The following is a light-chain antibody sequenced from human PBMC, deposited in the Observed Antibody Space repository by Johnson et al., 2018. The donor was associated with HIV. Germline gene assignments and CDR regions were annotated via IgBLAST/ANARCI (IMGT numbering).Light chain of an antibody. Sequence: QSVLTQPPSASAAPGQKVTISCSGSSSNIGTHYVSWYHQFPGTAPKLLIYENNKRPSGIPDRFSGSKSGTSATLDLTGLPTGDDADYYCGTWDSSLVGVFGTGTKVTVL. CDR1: SSNIGTHY. CDR3: GTWDSSLVGV. V-gene: IGLV1-51*02. J-gene: IGLJ1*01. CDR2: ENN.